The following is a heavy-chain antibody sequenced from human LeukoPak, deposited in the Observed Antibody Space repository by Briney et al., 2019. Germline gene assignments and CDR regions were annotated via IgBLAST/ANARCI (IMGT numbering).Heavy chain of an antibody. V-gene: IGHV1-69*05. CDR3: ARDSSSWYGPKPLDY. J-gene: IGHJ4*02. D-gene: IGHD6-13*01. Sequence: SVKVSCKASGGTFSSYAISWVRQAPGQGLEWMGGIIPIFGTANYAQKLQGRVTMTTDTSTSTAYMELRSLRSDDTAVYYCARDSSSWYGPKPLDYWGQGTLVTVSS. CDR1: GGTFSSYA. CDR2: IIPIFGTA.